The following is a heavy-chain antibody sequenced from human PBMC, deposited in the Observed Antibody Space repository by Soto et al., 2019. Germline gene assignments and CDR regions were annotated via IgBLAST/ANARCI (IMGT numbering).Heavy chain of an antibody. J-gene: IGHJ6*02. V-gene: IGHV4-34*01. Sequence: PSETLSLTCAVYGGSFSGYYWSWIRQPPGKGLEWIGEINHSGSTNYNPSLKSRVTISVDTSKNQFSLKLSSVTAADTAVYYCARVRYYGAWSAKYYYYGMDVWGQGTTVTVSS. D-gene: IGHD3-10*01. CDR2: INHSGST. CDR1: GGSFSGYY. CDR3: ARVRYYGAWSAKYYYYGMDV.